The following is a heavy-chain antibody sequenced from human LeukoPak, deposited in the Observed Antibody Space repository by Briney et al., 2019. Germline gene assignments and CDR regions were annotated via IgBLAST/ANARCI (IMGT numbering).Heavy chain of an antibody. CDR2: IRYDGSNK. J-gene: IGHJ4*02. Sequence: PGGSLRLSCAASGFTFSSYGMHWVRQALGKGLEWVAFIRYDGSNKYYADSVKGRFTISRDNSKNTLYLQMNSLRAEDTAVYYGVRGLRYFDWLLEYWGQGTLVTVSS. CDR1: GFTFSSYG. D-gene: IGHD3-9*01. V-gene: IGHV3-30*02. CDR3: VRGLRYFDWLLEY.